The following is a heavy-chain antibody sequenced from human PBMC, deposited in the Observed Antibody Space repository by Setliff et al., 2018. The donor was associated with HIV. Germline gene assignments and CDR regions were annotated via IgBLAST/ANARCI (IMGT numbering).Heavy chain of an antibody. CDR1: GYTFTSYA. V-gene: IGHV1-18*01. Sequence: ASVKVSCKASGYTFTSYAISWVRQAPGQGLEWMGWISSHNENTNYAQSLQGRVTMTTDTPTSTAYMERRSLRSDDTAVYYCARVISGRGRELPDFDYWGQGTQVTVSS. CDR3: ARVISGRGRELPDFDY. J-gene: IGHJ4*02. CDR2: ISSHNENT. D-gene: IGHD3-10*01.